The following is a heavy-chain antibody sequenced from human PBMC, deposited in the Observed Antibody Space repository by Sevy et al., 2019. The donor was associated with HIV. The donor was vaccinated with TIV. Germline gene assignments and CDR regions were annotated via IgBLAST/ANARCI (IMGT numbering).Heavy chain of an antibody. CDR3: ARLTQYYYDSSGYSYYYYGMDV. D-gene: IGHD3-22*01. CDR1: GGSISSYY. J-gene: IGHJ6*02. V-gene: IGHV4-59*01. Sequence: SETLSLTCTVSGGSISSYYWSWIRQPPGKGLEWIGYIYYSGSTNYNPSLKSRFTISVDTSTNQFSLKLSSVTAADTVVYYCARLTQYYYDSSGYSYYYYGMDVWGQGTTVTVSS. CDR2: IYYSGST.